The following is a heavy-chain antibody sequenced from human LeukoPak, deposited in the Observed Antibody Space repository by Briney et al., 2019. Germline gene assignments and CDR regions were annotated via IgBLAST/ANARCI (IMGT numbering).Heavy chain of an antibody. Sequence: GGSLRLSCAASGFTFSSYWMSWVRQAPGKGLEWVANIKQDGSEKYYVDSVKGRFTISRDNAKNSLYLQMNSLRAEDTAVYYCARFGGYDSRGFDYWGQGTLVTVSS. CDR2: IKQDGSEK. CDR3: ARFGGYDSRGFDY. J-gene: IGHJ4*02. D-gene: IGHD5-12*01. V-gene: IGHV3-7*01. CDR1: GFTFSSYW.